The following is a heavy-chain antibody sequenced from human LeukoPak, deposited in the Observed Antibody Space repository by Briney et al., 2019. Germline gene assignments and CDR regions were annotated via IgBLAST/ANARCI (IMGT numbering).Heavy chain of an antibody. Sequence: GGSLRLSCAASGFRFDSFYMGWIRQVPGKGLDYIALISASGAVPYYAESVKGRFTISRDNAKNSVSLQMNSLSADDTAVYYCARSLIVASEDYWGQGTLVTGSS. CDR2: ISASGAVP. J-gene: IGHJ4*02. D-gene: IGHD3-22*01. CDR3: ARSLIVASEDY. CDR1: GFRFDSFY. V-gene: IGHV3-11*04.